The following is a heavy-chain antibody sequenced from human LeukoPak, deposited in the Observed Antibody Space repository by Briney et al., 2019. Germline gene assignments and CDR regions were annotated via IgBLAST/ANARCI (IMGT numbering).Heavy chain of an antibody. J-gene: IGHJ4*02. CDR3: ARVRDELQLPYYFDY. D-gene: IGHD5-24*01. V-gene: IGHV1-69*05. CDR1: GGTFSSYA. Sequence: SVNVSCKASGGTFSSYAISWVRQAPGQGLEWMGGIIPIFGTANYAQKFQGRVTITTDESTSTAYMELSSLRSEDTAVYYCARVRDELQLPYYFDYWGQGTLVTVSS. CDR2: IIPIFGTA.